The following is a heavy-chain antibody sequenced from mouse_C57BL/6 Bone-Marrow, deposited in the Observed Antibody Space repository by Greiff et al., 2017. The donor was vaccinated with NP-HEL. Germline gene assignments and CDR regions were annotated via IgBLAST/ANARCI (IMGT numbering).Heavy chain of an antibody. Sequence: QVQLKESGAELVRPGTSVKVSCKASGYAFTNYLIEWVKQRPGQGLEWIGVINPGSGGTNYNEKFKGKETLTADKSSSTAYMQLSSLTSEDSAVYFCARGGAMDYWGQGTSVTVSS. V-gene: IGHV1-54*01. CDR2: INPGSGGT. CDR3: ARGGAMDY. J-gene: IGHJ4*01. CDR1: GYAFTNYL.